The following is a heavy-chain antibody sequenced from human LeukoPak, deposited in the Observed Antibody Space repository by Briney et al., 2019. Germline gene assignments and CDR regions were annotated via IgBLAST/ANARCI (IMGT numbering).Heavy chain of an antibody. CDR1: GGSISSSSYY. J-gene: IGHJ4*02. D-gene: IGHD2-21*02. V-gene: IGHV4-39*01. Sequence: SETLSLTCTVSGGSISSSSYYWGWIRQPPGKGLEWIGSIYYSGSTYYNPSFKSRVTISVDTSKNQFSLKLSSVTAADTAVYYCARHEAYCGGDCYSPAGYFDYWGQGTLVTVSS. CDR2: IYYSGST. CDR3: ARHEAYCGGDCYSPAGYFDY.